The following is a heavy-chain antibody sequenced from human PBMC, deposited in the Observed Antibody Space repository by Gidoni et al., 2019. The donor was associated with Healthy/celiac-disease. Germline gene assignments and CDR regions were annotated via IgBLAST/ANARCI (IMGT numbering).Heavy chain of an antibody. CDR3: ARYDFWSGYYLDY. CDR2: IYHSGST. D-gene: IGHD3-3*01. Sequence: QVQLQESGPGLVKPSETLSLTCAVSGYSISSGYYWGWIRQPPGKGLGWIGSIYHSGSTYYNPSLKSRVTISVDTSKNQFSLKLSSVTAADTAVYYCARYDFWSGYYLDYWGQGTLVTVSS. J-gene: IGHJ4*02. CDR1: GYSISSGYY. V-gene: IGHV4-38-2*01.